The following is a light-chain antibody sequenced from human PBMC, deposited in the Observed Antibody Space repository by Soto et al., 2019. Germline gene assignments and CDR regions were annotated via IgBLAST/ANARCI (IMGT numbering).Light chain of an antibody. V-gene: IGLV2-14*03. J-gene: IGLJ1*01. CDR3: SSYRASSTTHYV. CDR2: DVT. Sequence: QSALTQPASLSGSPGQSITISCTGTSSDIGGYNYVSWYQQHPGKAPKFIVHDVTNRPSGVSDRFFGSKSGNTASLTISGLQAEDEADYYCSSYRASSTTHYVFGTGTKLHRP. CDR1: SSDIGGYNY.